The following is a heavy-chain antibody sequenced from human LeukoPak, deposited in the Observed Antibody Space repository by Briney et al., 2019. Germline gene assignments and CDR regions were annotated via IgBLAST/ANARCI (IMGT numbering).Heavy chain of an antibody. V-gene: IGHV3-9*03. CDR3: AKGGGATIRGAFDI. CDR1: GFTFDDYA. Sequence: GGSLRLSCAASGFTFDDYAMRWVRQAPGKGLEWVSGISWNSGSIGYADSVKGRFTISRDNAKNSLYLQMNSLRAEDMALYYCAKGGGATIRGAFDIWGQGTMVTVSS. D-gene: IGHD5-24*01. J-gene: IGHJ3*02. CDR2: ISWNSGSI.